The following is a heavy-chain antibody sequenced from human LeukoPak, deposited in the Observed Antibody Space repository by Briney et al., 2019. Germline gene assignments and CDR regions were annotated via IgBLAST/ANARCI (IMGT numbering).Heavy chain of an antibody. Sequence: PSETLSLTCAVYGGSFSGYYWSWIRQPPGKGLEWIGEINHSGSTNYNPSLKSRVTISVDTSKNQFSLKLSSVTAADTAVYYCARLYYCDSSGYSQRDYWGQGTLVTVSS. CDR3: ARLYYCDSSGYSQRDY. CDR2: INHSGST. V-gene: IGHV4-34*01. D-gene: IGHD3-22*01. J-gene: IGHJ4*02. CDR1: GGSFSGYY.